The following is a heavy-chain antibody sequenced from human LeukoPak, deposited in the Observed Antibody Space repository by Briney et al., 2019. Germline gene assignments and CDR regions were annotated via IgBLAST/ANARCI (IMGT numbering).Heavy chain of an antibody. CDR1: GGSINNYY. V-gene: IGHV4-4*07. CDR2: IYTSGTS. CDR3: ARAPLEQLPFDY. D-gene: IGHD6-13*01. J-gene: IGHJ4*02. Sequence: SETLSLTCTVSGGSINNYYWSWIRQPAGKGLEWIGRIYTSGTSNYNPSLKSRVTMSVDTSKNQFSLKLSSVTAADTAVYYCARAPLEQLPFDYWGQGTLVTVSS.